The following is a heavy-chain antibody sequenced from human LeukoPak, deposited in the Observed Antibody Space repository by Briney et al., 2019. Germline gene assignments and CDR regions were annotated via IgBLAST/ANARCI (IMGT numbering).Heavy chain of an antibody. CDR1: GYSFTGYY. Sequence: ASVKVSCKATGYSFTGYYMHWVRQAPGQGLEWMGWINPNSGGTKYAQKFKGRVTMTRDTSISTAYMELSRLRSDDTAVYYCARDWLGYCSGGSCSTPGDYWGQGTLVTVSS. CDR3: ARDWLGYCSGGSCSTPGDY. D-gene: IGHD2-15*01. CDR2: INPNSGGT. V-gene: IGHV1-2*02. J-gene: IGHJ4*02.